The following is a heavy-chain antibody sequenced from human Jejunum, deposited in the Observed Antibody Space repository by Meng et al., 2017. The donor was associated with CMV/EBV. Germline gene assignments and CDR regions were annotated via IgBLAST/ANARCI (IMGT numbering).Heavy chain of an antibody. D-gene: IGHD3-22*01. CDR1: GYTFTNNN. CDR2: INNNTGNP. V-gene: IGHV7-4-1*02. CDR3: ARDGLNERYFDY. J-gene: IGHJ4*02. Sequence: QVQQVQSGSELKKTGASVKVSCKASGYTFTNNNLIWVRQAPGQGPEWMGWINNNTGNPTYARDFTGRFVFSLDTSVSTAYLQISSLKAEDTAVYYCARDGLNERYFDYWGQGTLVTVSS.